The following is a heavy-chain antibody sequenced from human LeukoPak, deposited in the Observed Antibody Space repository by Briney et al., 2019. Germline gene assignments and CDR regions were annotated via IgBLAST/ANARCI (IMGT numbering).Heavy chain of an antibody. Sequence: PSETLSLTCAVYGGSFSGYYWSWIRQPPGEGLEWIGEINHSGSTNYNPSLKSRVTISVDTSKNQFSLKLSSVTAADTAVYYCARGLGYCSSTSCSLYYFDYWGQGTLVTVSS. CDR2: INHSGST. D-gene: IGHD2-2*01. V-gene: IGHV4-34*01. CDR3: ARGLGYCSSTSCSLYYFDY. CDR1: GGSFSGYY. J-gene: IGHJ4*02.